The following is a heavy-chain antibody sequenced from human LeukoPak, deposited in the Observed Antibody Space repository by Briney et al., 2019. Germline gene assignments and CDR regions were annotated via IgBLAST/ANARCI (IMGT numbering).Heavy chain of an antibody. J-gene: IGHJ2*01. CDR2: IDPNSGGT. D-gene: IGHD1-26*01. CDR1: GYTFTGNH. CDR3: AREVGIVSFNL. Sequence: ASVKVSCKASGYTFTGNHVHWLRQAPGQGLGWMGWIDPNSGGTKYARKFQDRVTMTSDTSISTAYMELSGLRSDDTAAYFCAREVGIVSFNLWGRGTLVTVSS. V-gene: IGHV1-2*02.